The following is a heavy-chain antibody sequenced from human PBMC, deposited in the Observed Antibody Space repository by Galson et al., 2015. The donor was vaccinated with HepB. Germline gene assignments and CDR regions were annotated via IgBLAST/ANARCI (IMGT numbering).Heavy chain of an antibody. CDR2: INAGNGNT. J-gene: IGHJ3*02. D-gene: IGHD3-10*01. V-gene: IGHV1-3*01. CDR3: ARELGGSGSYYTDDAFDI. CDR1: FTSYA. Sequence: FTSYAMHWVRQAPGQRLEWMGWINAGNGNTKYSQKFQGRVTITRDTSASTAYMELSSLRSEDTAVYYCARELGGSGSYYTDDAFDIWGQGTMVTVSS.